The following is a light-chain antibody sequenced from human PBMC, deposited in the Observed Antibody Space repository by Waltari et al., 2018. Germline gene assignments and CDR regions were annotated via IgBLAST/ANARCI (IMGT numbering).Light chain of an antibody. CDR2: SNS. J-gene: IGLJ3*02. CDR3: AAWDDSLNGWV. Sequence: QSVLTQPPSMSGTPGQRVPISCSGSSSNIRSNTVNWYQHLPGAAPKLLIYSNSQRPSGVPDRFSGSKSDTSASLAISGLQSEDEADYHCAAWDDSLNGWVFGGGTKLTVL. V-gene: IGLV1-44*01. CDR1: SSNIRSNT.